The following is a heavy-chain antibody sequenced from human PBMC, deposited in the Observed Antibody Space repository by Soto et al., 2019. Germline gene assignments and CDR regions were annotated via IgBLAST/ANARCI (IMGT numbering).Heavy chain of an antibody. V-gene: IGHV4-59*01. J-gene: IGHJ6*02. D-gene: IGHD6-19*01. CDR2: IYYSGST. Sequence: PSETLSLTCTVSGGSISSYYWSWIRQPPGKGLEWIGYIYYSGSTNYNPSLKSRVTISVDTSKNQFSLKLSSVTAADTAVYYCARDGGSSGWYPTSSYYGMDVWGQATTVTVSS. CDR3: ARDGGSSGWYPTSSYYGMDV. CDR1: GGSISSYY.